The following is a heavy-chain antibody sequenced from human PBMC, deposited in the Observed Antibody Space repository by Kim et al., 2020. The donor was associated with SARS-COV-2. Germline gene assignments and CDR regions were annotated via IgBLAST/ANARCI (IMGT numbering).Heavy chain of an antibody. CDR1: GDSITNNIYY. D-gene: IGHD2-21*01. V-gene: IGHV4-39*07. CDR2: VYYSGST. CDR3: TRDPVSAYNGMDV. Sequence: SETLSLTCTVSGDSITNNIYYWGWIRQPPGKGLEWIGNVYYSGSTYYRPSLKGRVTISLDTSKNQFSLNLRSVTAADTAVYYCTRDPVSAYNGMDVRGQGTTVTVSS. J-gene: IGHJ6*02.